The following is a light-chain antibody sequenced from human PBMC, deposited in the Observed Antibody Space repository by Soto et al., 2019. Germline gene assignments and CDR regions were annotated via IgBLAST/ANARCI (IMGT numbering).Light chain of an antibody. Sequence: EVVMTQSPATLSVSPGERATLSCRASQSIRTDLAWYQQKPGQAPSLLIFSASTRATGVPARFSGSGSGTEFTLTISSLEPEDFAVYYCQQRSNWPLTFGGGTKVDIK. CDR1: QSIRTD. J-gene: IGKJ4*01. CDR3: QQRSNWPLT. V-gene: IGKV3-15*01. CDR2: SAS.